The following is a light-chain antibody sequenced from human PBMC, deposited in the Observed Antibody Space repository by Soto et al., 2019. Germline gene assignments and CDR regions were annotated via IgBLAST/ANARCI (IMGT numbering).Light chain of an antibody. Sequence: EIVMTQSQATLSVSPGETATLSFGASQSVSSNLAWYQQKPGQAPRLLIYDASNRATGIPARFSGSGSGTDFTLTISSLEPEDFAVYYCQQRSNWPITFGQGTRLEI. CDR3: QQRSNWPIT. V-gene: IGKV3-11*01. CDR2: DAS. CDR1: QSVSSN. J-gene: IGKJ5*01.